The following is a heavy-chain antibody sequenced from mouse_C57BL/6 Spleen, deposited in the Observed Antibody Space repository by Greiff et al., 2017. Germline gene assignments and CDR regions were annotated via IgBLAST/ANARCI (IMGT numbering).Heavy chain of an antibody. V-gene: IGHV1-82*01. CDR1: GYAFSSSW. J-gene: IGHJ1*03. CDR3: ARCDYYGSSPCYLDV. Sequence: VQLQQSGPELVKPGASVKISCKASGYAFSSSWMNWVKQRPGKGLEWIGRIYPGDGDTNYNGKFKGKATLTADKSSSTAYMQLSSLTSEDSAVYFCARCDYYGSSPCYLDVWGTGTTVTVSS. CDR2: IYPGDGDT. D-gene: IGHD1-1*01.